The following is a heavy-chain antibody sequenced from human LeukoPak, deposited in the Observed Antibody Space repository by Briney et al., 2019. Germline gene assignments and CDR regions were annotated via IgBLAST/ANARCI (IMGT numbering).Heavy chain of an antibody. D-gene: IGHD1-1*01. CDR2: ITGSGGGT. Sequence: GGSLRLSCAASGFTFSSYAMTWVRQAPGKGLEWVSTITGSGGGTYYADSVKGRFTISRDNSKNTLYLQMYRLRADDTAVYYCAKDLNSWNDVRGWFDPWGQGTLVTVSS. J-gene: IGHJ5*02. V-gene: IGHV3-23*01. CDR1: GFTFSSYA. CDR3: AKDLNSWNDVRGWFDP.